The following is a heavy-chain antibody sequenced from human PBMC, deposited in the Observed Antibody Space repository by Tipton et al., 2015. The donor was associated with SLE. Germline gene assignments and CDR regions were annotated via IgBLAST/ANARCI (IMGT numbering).Heavy chain of an antibody. CDR1: GGSISSGSYY. Sequence: TLSLTCTVSGGSISSGSYYWSWIRQPAGKGLEWIGYIYTSGSTNYNPSLKSRVTISVDTSKNQFSLKLSSVTAADTAVYYCARKTGGPYYYDSDHWGQGTLVTVSS. CDR2: IYTSGST. J-gene: IGHJ1*01. CDR3: ARKTGGPYYYDSDH. V-gene: IGHV4-61*09. D-gene: IGHD3-22*01.